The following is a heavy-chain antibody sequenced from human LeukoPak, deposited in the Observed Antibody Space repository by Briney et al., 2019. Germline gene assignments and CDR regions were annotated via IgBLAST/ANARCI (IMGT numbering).Heavy chain of an antibody. CDR2: IYHSGST. Sequence: SETLPLTCAVSGGSISSSNWWSWVRQPPGKGLEWIGEIYHSGSTNYNPSLKSRVTISVDKSKNQFSLKLSSVTAADTAVYYCARWKNGIAARPSYFDYWGQGTLVTVSS. J-gene: IGHJ4*02. V-gene: IGHV4-4*02. D-gene: IGHD6-6*01. CDR3: ARWKNGIAARPSYFDY. CDR1: GGSISSSNW.